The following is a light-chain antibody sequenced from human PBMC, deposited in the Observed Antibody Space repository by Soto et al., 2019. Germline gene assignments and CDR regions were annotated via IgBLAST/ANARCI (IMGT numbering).Light chain of an antibody. CDR1: QSVSSSY. Sequence: EIVLTQSPGTLSLSPGERATLSCRASQSVSSSYLAWYQQKPGQAPRLLIYGASSRATGIPDRFSGSGSGTDFTLTISRLEPEDVAVYYCQQYGSSSWTFGQRTKVEIK. V-gene: IGKV3-20*01. CDR3: QQYGSSSWT. J-gene: IGKJ1*01. CDR2: GAS.